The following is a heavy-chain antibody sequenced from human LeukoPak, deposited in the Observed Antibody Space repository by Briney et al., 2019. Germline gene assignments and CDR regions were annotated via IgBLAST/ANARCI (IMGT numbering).Heavy chain of an antibody. D-gene: IGHD2-21*01. V-gene: IGHV5-51*01. CDR3: ARSSYFDY. CDR2: IHPGEYER. CDR1: GYRFTSYW. J-gene: IGHJ4*02. Sequence: GDSLKISCKASGYRFTSYWIGWVRQMPGKGLEWMGVIHPGEYERRYSPSFEGQVTISADRSISTAYMQWSSLKASDTAMYYCARSSYFDYWGQGTLVTVSA.